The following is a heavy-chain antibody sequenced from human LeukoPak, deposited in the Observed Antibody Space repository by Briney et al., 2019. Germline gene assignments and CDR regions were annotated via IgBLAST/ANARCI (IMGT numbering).Heavy chain of an antibody. V-gene: IGHV4-59*01. CDR3: ARDTQGLYSSGWYGGGAFDI. J-gene: IGHJ3*02. Sequence: SETLSLTCTVSGGSISSYYWSWIRQPPGKGLEWIGYIYYSGSTNYNPSLKSRVTISVDTSKNQFSLKLSSVTAADTAVYYCARDTQGLYSSGWYGGGAFDIWGQGTMVTVSS. CDR2: IYYSGST. CDR1: GGSISSYY. D-gene: IGHD6-19*01.